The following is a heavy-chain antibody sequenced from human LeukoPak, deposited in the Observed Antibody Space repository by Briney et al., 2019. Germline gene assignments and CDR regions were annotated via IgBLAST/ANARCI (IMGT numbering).Heavy chain of an antibody. CDR2: ISYDGSNK. V-gene: IGHV3-30*04. J-gene: IGHJ6*02. Sequence: GGSLRLSCAASGFIFSSYAMHWVRQAPGKGLEWVAVISYDGSNKYYADSVKGRFTISRDNSKNTLYLQMNSLRAEDTAVYYCARAYDHIVVVPAASIVTPRYYYYYGMDVWGQGTTVTVSS. CDR1: GFIFSSYA. CDR3: ARAYDHIVVVPAASIVTPRYYYYYGMDV. D-gene: IGHD2-2*01.